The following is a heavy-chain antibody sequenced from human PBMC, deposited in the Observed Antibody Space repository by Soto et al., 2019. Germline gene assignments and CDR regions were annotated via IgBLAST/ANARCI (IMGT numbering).Heavy chain of an antibody. CDR2: ISSTTNYI. J-gene: IGHJ4*02. V-gene: IGHV3-21*06. CDR1: GFTFSSYE. CDR3: ARESEDLTSNFDY. Sequence: GGSLRLSCAASGFTFSSYEMNWVRQAPGKGLEWVSSISSTTNYIYYGDSMKGRFTISRDNAKNSLYLEMNSLRAEDTAVYYCARESEDLTSNFDYWGQGTLVTAPQ.